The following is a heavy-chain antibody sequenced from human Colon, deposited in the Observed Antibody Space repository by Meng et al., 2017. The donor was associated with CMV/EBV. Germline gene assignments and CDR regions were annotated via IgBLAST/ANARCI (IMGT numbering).Heavy chain of an antibody. CDR1: GDSISGRSYY. J-gene: IGHJ2*01. Sequence: QVQLQEPGPGLVNPSETLSLTCTVSGDSISGRSYYWGWIRQPPGKGLEWIASIYYTGNDYHNPSLKSRVTISIDTSNNQFSLRLTSVTAADTAVYYCARMALHWYFDLWGRGTLVTAPQ. CDR3: ARMALHWYFDL. V-gene: IGHV4-39*07. CDR2: IYYTGND. D-gene: IGHD5-24*01.